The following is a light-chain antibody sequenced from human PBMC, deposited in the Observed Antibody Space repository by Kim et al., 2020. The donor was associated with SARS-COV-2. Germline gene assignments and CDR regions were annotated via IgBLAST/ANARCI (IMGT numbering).Light chain of an antibody. CDR2: DVS. CDR3: SSYTSSSTGV. Sequence: QSALTQPASVSGSPGQSITISCTGTSSEVGGYNYVSWYQQHPGKAPKLMIYDVSNRPSGVSNRFSGSKSGNTASLTISGIQSEDEADYYCSSYTSSSTGVFGGGTQLTVL. CDR1: SSEVGGYNY. V-gene: IGLV2-14*03. J-gene: IGLJ3*02.